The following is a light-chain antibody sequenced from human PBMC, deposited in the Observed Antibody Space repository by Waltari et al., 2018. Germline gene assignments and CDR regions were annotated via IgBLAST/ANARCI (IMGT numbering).Light chain of an antibody. CDR2: KAS. J-gene: IGKJ4*01. CDR3: QQYTSFSLT. V-gene: IGKV1-5*03. Sequence: DIQMTQSPSSLSASIGDRVTFTCRASQSISSWLTWYQQKPGKAPKLLISKASTLESGAPPRYSGSRYGTEFPLTLSILQTDDFATYYCQQYTSFSLTFGGGTTVEIK. CDR1: QSISSW.